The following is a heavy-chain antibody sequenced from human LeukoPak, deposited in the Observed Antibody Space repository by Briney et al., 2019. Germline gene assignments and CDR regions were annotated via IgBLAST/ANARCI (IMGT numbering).Heavy chain of an antibody. V-gene: IGHV4-38-2*01. Sequence: SETLSLTCAVSGYSISSGYYWGWIRQPPGKGLEWIGSIYHSGSTYYNPSLKSRVTISVDTSKNQFSLKLSFVTAADTAVYYCARHRATPPSHFDYWGQGTLVTVSS. J-gene: IGHJ4*02. CDR3: ARHRATPPSHFDY. CDR2: IYHSGST. CDR1: GYSISSGYY. D-gene: IGHD5-12*01.